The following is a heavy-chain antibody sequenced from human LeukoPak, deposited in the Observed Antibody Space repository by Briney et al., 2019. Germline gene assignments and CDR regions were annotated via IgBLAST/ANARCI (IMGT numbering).Heavy chain of an antibody. D-gene: IGHD5-12*01. CDR3: ARAPETVAIDY. J-gene: IGHJ4*02. V-gene: IGHV4-4*07. CDR1: GGSISTYY. Sequence: PSDTLSLTCTVSGGSISTYYWSWIRQPAGKGLEWIGRIYTSGTTNYNPSLKSRVTMSLDTSKNQFSLKMKSVTAADTAVYYCARAPETVAIDYWGQGTLVTVSS. CDR2: IYTSGTT.